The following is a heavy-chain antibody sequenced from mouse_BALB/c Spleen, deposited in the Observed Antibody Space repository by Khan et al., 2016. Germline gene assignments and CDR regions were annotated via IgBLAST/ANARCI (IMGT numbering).Heavy chain of an antibody. V-gene: IGHV3-8*02. D-gene: IGHD1-2*01. CDR1: GDSITSGY. CDR2: ISYSGGT. Sequence: EVQLQESGPSLVKPSQTLSLTCSVTGDSITSGYWNWIRKFPGNKFEYMGYISYSGGTYYNPSLTSRISIPRYTSKNQYYLQLNSLTTEDTATDYCARWSAGYFDYGGQGTTLTVSS. CDR3: ARWSAGYFDY. J-gene: IGHJ2*01.